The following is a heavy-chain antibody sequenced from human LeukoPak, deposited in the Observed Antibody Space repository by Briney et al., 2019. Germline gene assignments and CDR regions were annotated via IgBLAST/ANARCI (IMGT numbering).Heavy chain of an antibody. Sequence: GGSLRLSCAASGFTFSSYWMSWVRQAPGKGLEWVANIKQDGSEKYYVDSVKGRFTISRDNAKNSLYLQMNSLRAEDTAVYYCARHLGAAMVSPLGHWGQGTLVTVSS. J-gene: IGHJ4*02. D-gene: IGHD5-18*01. CDR1: GFTFSSYW. V-gene: IGHV3-7*03. CDR3: ARHLGAAMVSPLGH. CDR2: IKQDGSEK.